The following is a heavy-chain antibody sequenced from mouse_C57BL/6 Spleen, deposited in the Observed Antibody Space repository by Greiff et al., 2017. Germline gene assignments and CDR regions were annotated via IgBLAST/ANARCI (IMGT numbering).Heavy chain of an antibody. CDR2: IYPSDSET. J-gene: IGHJ2*01. Sequence: QVQLQQPGAELVRPGSSVKLSCKASGYTFTSYWMDWVKQRPGQGLEWIGNIYPSDSETHYNQKFKDKATLTVDKSSSTAYMQLSSLTSEDSAVYYCARAVVAGYYFDYWGQGTTLTVSS. D-gene: IGHD1-1*01. CDR3: ARAVVAGYYFDY. CDR1: GYTFTSYW. V-gene: IGHV1-61*01.